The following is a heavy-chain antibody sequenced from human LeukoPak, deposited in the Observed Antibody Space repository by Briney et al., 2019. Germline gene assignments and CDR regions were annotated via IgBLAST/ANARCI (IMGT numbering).Heavy chain of an antibody. CDR2: TRKKANSYTT. J-gene: IGHJ4*02. CDR3: VRVTDTDYYYDY. Sequence: GGPLRLSCAAAGVTFSDHYMVWLRQATGKGREWVGRTRKKANSYTTEYAASVKGRFTISRDDSNYSLYLQMNSLKIEDTAVYYCVRVTDTDYYYDYWGQGTLVTVSS. CDR1: GVTFSDHY. D-gene: IGHD3-22*01. V-gene: IGHV3-72*01.